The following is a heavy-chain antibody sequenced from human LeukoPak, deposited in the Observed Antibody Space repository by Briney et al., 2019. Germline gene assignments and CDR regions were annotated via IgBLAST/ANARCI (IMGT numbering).Heavy chain of an antibody. D-gene: IGHD3-22*01. Sequence: GGSLRLSCAASGFTFSSYAMSWVRQAPGKGLEWVSAISGSGGSTYYADSVKGRFTISRDNSKNTLYLQMNSLRAEDTAVYYCAKALSSGYYYYMDVWGKGTTVTVSS. V-gene: IGHV3-23*01. CDR1: GFTFSSYA. CDR2: ISGSGGST. J-gene: IGHJ6*03. CDR3: AKALSSGYYYYMDV.